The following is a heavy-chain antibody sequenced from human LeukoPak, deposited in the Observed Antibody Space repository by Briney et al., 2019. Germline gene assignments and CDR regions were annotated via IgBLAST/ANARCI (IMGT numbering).Heavy chain of an antibody. J-gene: IGHJ4*02. Sequence: ASVKVSCKASVYTVTGYYMHWVRQAPGQGLEWVGWINPNSGGTNYAQKFQGSVTMTRDTSISTAYMERSGLRSDDTAVYYCARDRFLFRGYYDSSGYFGYWGQGTLVTVS. V-gene: IGHV1-2*02. CDR3: ARDRFLFRGYYDSSGYFGY. CDR2: INPNSGGT. D-gene: IGHD3-22*01. CDR1: VYTVTGYY.